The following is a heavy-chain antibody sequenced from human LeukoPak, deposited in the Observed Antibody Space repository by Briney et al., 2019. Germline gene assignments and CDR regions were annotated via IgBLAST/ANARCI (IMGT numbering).Heavy chain of an antibody. CDR1: GYTFTGYY. J-gene: IGHJ5*02. CDR2: INPNSGGT. V-gene: IGHV1-2*04. CDR3: ARLQVAGYSSGWGFDP. Sequence: ASVKVSCKASGYTFTGYYMHWVRQAPGQGLEWMGRINPNSGGTNYAQKFQGWVTMTRDTSISTAYMELSRLRSDDTAVYYCARLQVAGYSSGWGFDPWGQGTLVTVSS. D-gene: IGHD6-19*01.